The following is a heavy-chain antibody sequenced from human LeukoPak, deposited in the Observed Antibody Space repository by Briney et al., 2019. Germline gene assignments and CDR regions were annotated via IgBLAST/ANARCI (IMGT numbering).Heavy chain of an antibody. V-gene: IGHV1-3*01. Sequence: ASVKVSCKASGYTFTSYAMHWVRQAPGQRLEWMGWINDGNGNTKYSQKFQGRVTMTRDTSASTAYMELSSLRFEDTAVYYCASDGFDIWGQGTMVTVSS. CDR2: INDGNGNT. CDR3: ASDGFDI. CDR1: GYTFTSYA. J-gene: IGHJ3*02.